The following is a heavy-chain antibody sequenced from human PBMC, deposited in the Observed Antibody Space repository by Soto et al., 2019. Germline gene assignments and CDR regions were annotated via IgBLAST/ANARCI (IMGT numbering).Heavy chain of an antibody. CDR2: ISPYDGNT. CDR3: ARDHPPTYYYDSSGNQDAFDI. V-gene: IGHV1-18*04. Sequence: ASVKVSCKASGYTFTSYYMHWVRQAPGQGLEWMGRISPYDGNTNYAQKLQGRVTMTRDTSTSTVYMELRSLRSDDTAVYYCARDHPPTYYYDSSGNQDAFDIWGQGTMVTVSS. J-gene: IGHJ3*02. D-gene: IGHD3-22*01. CDR1: GYTFTSYY.